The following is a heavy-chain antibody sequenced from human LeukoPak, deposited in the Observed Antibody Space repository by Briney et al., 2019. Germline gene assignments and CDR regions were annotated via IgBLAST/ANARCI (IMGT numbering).Heavy chain of an antibody. D-gene: IGHD2-2*01. Sequence: PSETLSLTCTVSGGSISSGSYYWSWIRQPPGKGLEWIGYIYYSGSTNYNPSLKSRVTISVDTSKNQFSLKLSSVTAADTAVYYCARESARYCSSASCFYNWFDPWGQGTLVTVSS. CDR2: IYYSGST. CDR3: ARESARYCSSASCFYNWFDP. J-gene: IGHJ5*02. V-gene: IGHV4-61*01. CDR1: GGSISSGSYY.